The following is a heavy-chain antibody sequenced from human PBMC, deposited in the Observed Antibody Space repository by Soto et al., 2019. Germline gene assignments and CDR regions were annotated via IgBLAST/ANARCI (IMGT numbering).Heavy chain of an antibody. CDR2: IYYSGST. CDR3: ATIRNRYYYYGMDV. D-gene: IGHD2-21*01. Sequence: QVQLQESGPGLVKPSETLSLTCTVSGGSISSYYWSWIRQPPGKGLEWIGYIYYSGSTNYNPSLKSRVTISVDTSKTQFSLKLSSVTAADTAVYYCATIRNRYYYYGMDVWGQGTTVTVSS. CDR1: GGSISSYY. J-gene: IGHJ6*02. V-gene: IGHV4-59*01.